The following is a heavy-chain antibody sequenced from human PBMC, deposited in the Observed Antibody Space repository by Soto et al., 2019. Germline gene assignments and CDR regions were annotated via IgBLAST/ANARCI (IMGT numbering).Heavy chain of an antibody. V-gene: IGHV4-59*01. J-gene: IGHJ4*02. CDR1: AASFSKYY. Sequence: SETLSLTCTVSAASFSKYYWTWIRQPPGKGLEWIGYIYFNGNTKYNPSLEGRLTISIDTSKKEFSLKLTSVTAADAAVYYCAKDNLGFGGLWASYFDHWGQGTLVTVS. CDR2: IYFNGNT. CDR3: AKDNLGFGGLWASYFDH. D-gene: IGHD3-10*01.